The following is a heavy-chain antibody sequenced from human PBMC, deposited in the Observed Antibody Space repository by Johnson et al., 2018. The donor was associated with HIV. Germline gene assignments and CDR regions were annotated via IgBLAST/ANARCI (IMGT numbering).Heavy chain of an antibody. CDR2: IKRKIEGEAT. V-gene: IGHV3-15*01. CDR3: TTAIVIDAFDI. J-gene: IGHJ3*02. CDR1: GFTFSNVW. Sequence: EVQLVESGGGFVKPGGSLRLSCAPSGFTFSNVWMSWVRQAPGKGLEWVGRIKRKIEGEATDYAPPVKGRFTISRDDSKNTLFLQMSSLKTDDTAVYYCTTAIVIDAFDIWGQGTMVTVSS. D-gene: IGHD3-16*02.